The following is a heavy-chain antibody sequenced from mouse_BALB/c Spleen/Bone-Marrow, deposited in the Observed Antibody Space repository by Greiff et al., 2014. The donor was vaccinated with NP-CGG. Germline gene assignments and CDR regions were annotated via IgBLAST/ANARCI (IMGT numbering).Heavy chain of an antibody. V-gene: IGHV1S34*01. Sequence: LVKTGDSVKIPCKASGYSFTGYYIHWVKQSHGKSLEWIGYISCYNGATSYNQKFKGKATFTVDTSSSTAYMQFNSLTSEDSEVYYCARECYGSTVYIDYWGQGTTLTVSS. CDR3: ARECYGSTVYIDY. J-gene: IGHJ2*01. D-gene: IGHD1-1*01. CDR2: ISCYNGAT. CDR1: GYSFTGYY.